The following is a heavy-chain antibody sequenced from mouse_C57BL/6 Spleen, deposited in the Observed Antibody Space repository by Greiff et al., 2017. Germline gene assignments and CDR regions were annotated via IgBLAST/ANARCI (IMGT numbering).Heavy chain of an antibody. Sequence: QVQLQQSGAELVKPGASVKISCKASGYAFSSYWMNWVKQRPGKGLEWIGQIYPGDGDTNYNGKFKGKATLTADKSSSTAYMQLSSLTSEDSAVYFCASQRAYYGSIDYWGQGTTLTVSS. CDR2: IYPGDGDT. J-gene: IGHJ2*01. D-gene: IGHD1-1*01. V-gene: IGHV1-80*01. CDR3: ASQRAYYGSIDY. CDR1: GYAFSSYW.